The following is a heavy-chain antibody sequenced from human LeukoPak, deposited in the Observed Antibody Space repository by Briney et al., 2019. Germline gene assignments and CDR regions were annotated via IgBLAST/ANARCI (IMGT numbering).Heavy chain of an antibody. D-gene: IGHD3-22*01. Sequence: GRSLRLSCAASGFTFSSYAMHWVRQAPGKGLEWVAVISHDGSNKYYADSVKGRFTISRDNSKNTLYLQMNSLRAEDTAVYYCAKDLQYYYDSSGYYPHDAFDIWGQGTMVTVSS. V-gene: IGHV3-30*04. CDR2: ISHDGSNK. CDR3: AKDLQYYYDSSGYYPHDAFDI. CDR1: GFTFSSYA. J-gene: IGHJ3*02.